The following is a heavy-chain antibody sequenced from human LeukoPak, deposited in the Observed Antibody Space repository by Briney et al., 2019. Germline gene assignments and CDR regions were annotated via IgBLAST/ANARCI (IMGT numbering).Heavy chain of an antibody. CDR3: ARSRMVRGVIFYYGMDV. D-gene: IGHD3-10*01. CDR2: INPNSGGT. J-gene: IGHJ6*02. Sequence: ASVKVSCKASGYTFTSYYMHWVRQAPGQGLEWMGWINPNSGGTNYAQKFQGRVTMTRDTSISTAYMELSRLRSDDTAVYYCARSRMVRGVIFYYGMDVWGQGTTVTVSS. V-gene: IGHV1-2*02. CDR1: GYTFTSYY.